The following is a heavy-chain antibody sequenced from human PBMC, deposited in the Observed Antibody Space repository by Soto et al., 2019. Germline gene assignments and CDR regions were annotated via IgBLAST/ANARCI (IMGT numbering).Heavy chain of an antibody. V-gene: IGHV4-59*01. CDR2: IYYSGST. CDR1: GGSISSYY. D-gene: IGHD6-19*01. CDR3: ARGVISHTAVAGGLTWDYYYYYGTDV. Sequence: QVQLQESGPGLVKPSETLSLTCTVSGGSISSYYWSWIRQPPGKGLEWIGYIYYSGSTNYNPSLKSRVTISVDTSKNQFSLKLSSVTAADTAVYYCARGVISHTAVAGGLTWDYYYYYGTDVWGQGTTVTVSS. J-gene: IGHJ6*02.